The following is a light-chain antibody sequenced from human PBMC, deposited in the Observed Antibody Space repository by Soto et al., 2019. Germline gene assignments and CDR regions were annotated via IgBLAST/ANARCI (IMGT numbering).Light chain of an antibody. Sequence: QSALTQPASLSGSPGQSITISCTGTSSDIGDYNYVSWYQQHPGKAPKLMIYDVSNRPSGVSNRFSGSKSGNTASLTISGLQAEDEADYYCSSYTSSSTLAVFGTGTKVTV. J-gene: IGLJ1*01. V-gene: IGLV2-14*01. CDR1: SSDIGDYNY. CDR2: DVS. CDR3: SSYTSSSTLAV.